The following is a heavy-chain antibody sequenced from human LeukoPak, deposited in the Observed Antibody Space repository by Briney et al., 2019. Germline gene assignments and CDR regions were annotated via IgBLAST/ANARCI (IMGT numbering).Heavy chain of an antibody. V-gene: IGHV3-33*01. J-gene: IGHJ4*02. CDR1: GFTFSSYG. Sequence: GRSLRLSCAASGFTFSSYGMHWVRQAPGKGLEWVAVIWYDGSNKYYADSVKGRFTISRDNSENTLYLQMDSLRAEDTAVYYRARTDYYEGGTFDYWGQGTLVTVSS. CDR2: IWYDGSNK. D-gene: IGHD3-22*01. CDR3: ARTDYYEGGTFDY.